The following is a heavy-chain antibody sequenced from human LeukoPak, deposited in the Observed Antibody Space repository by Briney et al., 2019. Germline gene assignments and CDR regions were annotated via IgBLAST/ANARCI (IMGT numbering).Heavy chain of an antibody. Sequence: GGSLRLSCTASGFTFSTYGMSWVRQAPGKGLEWDSSITGSGLNTYYADSVKGRLTISRDNAKNSLYVEMNSLRAEDTAVYYCAKGLKELVVWGQGTLVTVSS. J-gene: IGHJ4*02. D-gene: IGHD6-13*01. CDR2: ITGSGLNT. CDR3: AKGLKELVV. V-gene: IGHV3-23*01. CDR1: GFTFSTYG.